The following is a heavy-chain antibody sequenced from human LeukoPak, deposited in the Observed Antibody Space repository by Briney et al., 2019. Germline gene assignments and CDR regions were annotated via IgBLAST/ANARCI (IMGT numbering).Heavy chain of an antibody. Sequence: GGSLRLSCAASGFTFSSYSMNWVRQAPGKGLEWVSSISSSSSYIYYADSVQGRFTISRDNAKNSLYLQMNSLRAEDTAVYYCARFSRTGYYYMDVWGKGTTVTVSS. CDR2: ISSSSSYI. CDR3: ARFSRTGYYYMDV. CDR1: GFTFSSYS. V-gene: IGHV3-21*01. J-gene: IGHJ6*03.